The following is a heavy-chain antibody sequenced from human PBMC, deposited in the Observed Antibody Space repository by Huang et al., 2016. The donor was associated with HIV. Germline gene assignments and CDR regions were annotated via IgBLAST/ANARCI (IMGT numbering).Heavy chain of an antibody. V-gene: IGHV1-8*01. CDR3: ARTDYYDSSTYSNWFDP. J-gene: IGHJ5*02. CDR2: MNPNSGNA. Sequence: QVQLVQSGAEVKKPGASVKVSCKASGYTFTNYDINWVRQAAGQGLEWVGWMNPNSGNAGDAQKFQGRVTLTRNTSISTAYMELSSLRSEDTAVYYCARTDYYDSSTYSNWFDPWGQGTLVTVSS. CDR1: GYTFTNYD. D-gene: IGHD3-22*01.